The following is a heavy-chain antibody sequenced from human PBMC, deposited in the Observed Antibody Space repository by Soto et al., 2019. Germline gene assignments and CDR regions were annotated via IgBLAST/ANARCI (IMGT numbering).Heavy chain of an antibody. CDR3: AHRRRPMVRGVMENWFDP. J-gene: IGHJ5*02. D-gene: IGHD3-10*01. CDR1: GFSLSTSGVG. Sequence: QITLKESGPTLVKPTQTLTLTCTFSGFSLSTSGVGVGWIRQPPGKALEWLALIYWDDDKRYSPSLKSRLTISKDXXKXQXDLTMTNMDPVDTATYYCAHRRRPMVRGVMENWFDPWGQGTLVTVSS. V-gene: IGHV2-5*02. CDR2: IYWDDDK.